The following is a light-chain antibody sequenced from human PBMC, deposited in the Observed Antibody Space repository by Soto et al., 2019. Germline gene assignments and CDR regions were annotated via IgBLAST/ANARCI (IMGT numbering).Light chain of an antibody. CDR3: QQTFSSPLT. CDR2: GAS. J-gene: IGKJ4*01. CDR1: QSVGNN. Sequence: DIVMTQSPGTLSVSPGERATLSCRASQSVGNNLAWYQQKPGQAPRLLIHGASTRATGIPARFSGSGSGTNFTLTISGLQPEDFATYFCQQTFSSPLTFGGGTKVDIK. V-gene: IGKV3-15*01.